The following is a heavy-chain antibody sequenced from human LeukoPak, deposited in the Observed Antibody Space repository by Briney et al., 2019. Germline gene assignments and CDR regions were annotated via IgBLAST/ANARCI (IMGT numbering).Heavy chain of an antibody. J-gene: IGHJ4*02. D-gene: IGHD3-3*01. CDR2: IRNDGNDK. V-gene: IGHV3-30*02. CDR3: VRDFEWSFDT. Sequence: GGSLRLFCAASGFTFNKHGMHWVRQAPGKGLEWFSFIRNDGNDKYYADSVKGRFTISRDNSKNTLYLQMNSLRAEDTALYYCVRDFEWSFDTWAQGTLVTVSS. CDR1: GFTFNKHG.